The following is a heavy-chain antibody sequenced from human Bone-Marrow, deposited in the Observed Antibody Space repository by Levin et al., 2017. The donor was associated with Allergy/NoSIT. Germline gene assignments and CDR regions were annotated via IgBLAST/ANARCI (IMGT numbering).Heavy chain of an antibody. D-gene: IGHD6-6*01. CDR2: IYPVDSDT. Sequence: GESLKIFCKGSGYSFSSYWIGWVRQKPGKGLEWMGVIYPVDSDTRYSPSFQGQVTISADKSISTAYLQWRSLKASDTAIYYCARLGGAYISSSDFGLDVWGQGTTVNVSS. CDR3: ARLGGAYISSSDFGLDV. J-gene: IGHJ6*02. V-gene: IGHV5-51*01. CDR1: GYSFSSYW.